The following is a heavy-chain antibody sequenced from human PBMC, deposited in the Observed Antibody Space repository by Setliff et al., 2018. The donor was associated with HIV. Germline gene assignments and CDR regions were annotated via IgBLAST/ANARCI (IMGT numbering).Heavy chain of an antibody. D-gene: IGHD6-19*01. Sequence: SVKVSCKASGYTFTSYDINWVRQATGQGLEWMGWMNPNSGNTGYAQKFQGRVTMTRNTSISTAYMELSSLRSEDTAVYYCARVVAVAGTAIGYWGQGTLVTVSS. CDR3: ARVVAVAGTAIGY. J-gene: IGHJ4*02. CDR2: MNPNSGNT. CDR1: GYTFTSYD. V-gene: IGHV1-8*02.